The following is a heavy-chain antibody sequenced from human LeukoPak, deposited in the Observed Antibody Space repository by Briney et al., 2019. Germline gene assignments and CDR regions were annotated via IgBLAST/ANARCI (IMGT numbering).Heavy chain of an antibody. J-gene: IGHJ3*02. Sequence: PGGSLRLSCAASGFTFSSYAMNWVRQAPGKGLEWVSHISGSGISTYYADSVKDRFTFSRDNSKNTLYLQMNSLRAEDTAVYYCAKDRSIAAGDDAFDIWGQGTMVTVSP. CDR1: GFTFSSYA. V-gene: IGHV3-23*01. D-gene: IGHD6-13*01. CDR2: ISGSGIST. CDR3: AKDRSIAAGDDAFDI.